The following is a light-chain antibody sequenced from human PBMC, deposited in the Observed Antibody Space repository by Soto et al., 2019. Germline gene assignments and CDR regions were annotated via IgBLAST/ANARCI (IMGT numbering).Light chain of an antibody. CDR1: QDIGND. Sequence: MNQFGCALCRDGVYILVVAVWANQDIGNDLGWYQQKPGKPPKLLIYDASSLESGVTSSFRGSGSRTEFTLTISSLQPDDFAIYYCQQYNSYPPAFGPGTKVDIK. CDR2: DAS. V-gene: IGKV1-17*01. J-gene: IGKJ1*01. CDR3: QQYNSYPPA.